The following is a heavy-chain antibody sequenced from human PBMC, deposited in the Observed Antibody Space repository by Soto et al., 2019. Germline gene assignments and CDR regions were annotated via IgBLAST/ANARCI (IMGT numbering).Heavy chain of an antibody. CDR2: IFYSGST. J-gene: IGHJ4*02. D-gene: IGHD2-15*01. V-gene: IGHV4-31*03. CDR1: GGSISSGDYY. CDR3: ARGGSGDIVVVAAIDY. Sequence: QVQLQESGPGLVKPSQTLSLTCSVSGGSISSGDYYWSWFRQHPGKGLEWIGYIFYSGSTYYNPSLKSRVTISVDTSKNQFSLKLSSVTAADTAVYSCARGGSGDIVVVAAIDYWGQGTLVTVYS.